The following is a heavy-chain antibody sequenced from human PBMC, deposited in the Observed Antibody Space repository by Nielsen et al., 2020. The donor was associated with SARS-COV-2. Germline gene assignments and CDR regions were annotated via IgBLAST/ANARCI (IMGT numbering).Heavy chain of an antibody. J-gene: IGHJ6*02. V-gene: IGHV4-31*03. D-gene: IGHD5-12*01. Sequence: LTCTVSGGSISSGGYYWSWIRHHPGKGLEWIGYIYFSGRTCYNPSLKSRVTISVDTSKNQFSLSLRSVTAADTAVYYCARESSGYDHYNYGMDVWGQGTTVTVSS. CDR2: IYFSGRT. CDR3: ARESSGYDHYNYGMDV. CDR1: GGSISSGGYY.